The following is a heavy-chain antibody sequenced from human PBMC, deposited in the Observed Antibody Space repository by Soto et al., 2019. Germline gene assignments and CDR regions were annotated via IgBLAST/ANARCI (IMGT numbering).Heavy chain of an antibody. J-gene: IGHJ4*02. CDR1: GGSISSGGYY. D-gene: IGHD4-17*01. CDR3: ARSPEATVTAFDY. CDR2: IYYSGTT. V-gene: IGHV4-31*03. Sequence: QVQLQESGPGLVKPSQTLSLTCTVSGGSISSGGYYWSWIRQHPGKGLEWIGYIYYSGTTYYNPSLKSRVTISVDTSKNQFSLKLSSVTAAETAVYYCARSPEATVTAFDYWGQGTLVTVSS.